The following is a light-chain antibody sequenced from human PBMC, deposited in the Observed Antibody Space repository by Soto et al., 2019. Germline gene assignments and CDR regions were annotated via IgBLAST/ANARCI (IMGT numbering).Light chain of an antibody. V-gene: IGKV3-20*01. CDR1: QSVSSSH. Sequence: EIVLTQSPGTLSLSPGERATLSCRASQSVSSSHLAWYQQKPGQAPRLLIYSASSRATGIPDRFSGSGSGTDFALTISRLEPEDFAVYYCQQYGSSPSITFGQGTRLEIK. J-gene: IGKJ5*01. CDR3: QQYGSSPSIT. CDR2: SAS.